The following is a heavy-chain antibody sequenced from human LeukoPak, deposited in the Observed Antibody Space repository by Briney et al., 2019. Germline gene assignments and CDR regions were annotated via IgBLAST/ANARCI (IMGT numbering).Heavy chain of an antibody. CDR3: ARAEFHYGSGSYYKD. CDR1: GYTFTGYY. D-gene: IGHD3-10*01. J-gene: IGHJ4*02. Sequence: ASVKVSCKASGYTFTGYYMHWVRQAPGQGLEWMGWINPNSGGTNYAQKFQGWVTMTRDTSISTAYMELSRLRSDDTAVYYCARAEFHYGSGSYYKDWGQGTLVTVSS. CDR2: INPNSGGT. V-gene: IGHV1-2*04.